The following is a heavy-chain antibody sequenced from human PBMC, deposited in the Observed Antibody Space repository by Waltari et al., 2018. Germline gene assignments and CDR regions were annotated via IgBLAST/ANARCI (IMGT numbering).Heavy chain of an antibody. V-gene: IGHV4-34*01. J-gene: IGHJ4*02. CDR1: GGSFSGYY. CDR2: INHSGST. D-gene: IGHD1-26*01. CDR3: ARGLETDGSHLDY. Sequence: QVQLQQWGAGLLKPSETLSLTCAVYGGSFSGYYWSWIRQPQGKGLVWIGEINHSGSTNYNPSLKSRVTISVDTSKNQFSLKLSSVTAADTAVYYCARGLETDGSHLDYWGQGTLVTVSS.